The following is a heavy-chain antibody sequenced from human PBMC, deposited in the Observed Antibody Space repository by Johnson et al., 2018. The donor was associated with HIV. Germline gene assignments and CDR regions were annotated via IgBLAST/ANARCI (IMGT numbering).Heavy chain of an antibody. CDR1: GFTLSSYW. J-gene: IGHJ3*02. Sequence: QEQLVESGGGVVQPGGSLRLSCAASGFTLSSYWMSWVRQAPGKGLEWVAVISYDGSNKYYADSVKGRLTISRDNAKNSLYLQMNSLRAEDTAVYFCARAINDAFDIWGQGTLVTVSS. V-gene: IGHV3-30*03. CDR2: ISYDGSNK. CDR3: ARAINDAFDI.